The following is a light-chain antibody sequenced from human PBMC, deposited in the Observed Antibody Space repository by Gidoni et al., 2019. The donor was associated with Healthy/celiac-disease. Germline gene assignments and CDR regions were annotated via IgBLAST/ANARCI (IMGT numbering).Light chain of an antibody. J-gene: IGLJ3*02. Sequence: SSELTQDPAVSEALGQTVRITCQGDSLRSYYASWYQQKPGQAPILVIYGRNNRPSGIPDRFSGSSSGNTASFTITGAQAEDEADYYCNSRDSSGNHWVFGGGTKLTVL. CDR2: GRN. V-gene: IGLV3-19*01. CDR1: SLRSYY. CDR3: NSRDSSGNHWV.